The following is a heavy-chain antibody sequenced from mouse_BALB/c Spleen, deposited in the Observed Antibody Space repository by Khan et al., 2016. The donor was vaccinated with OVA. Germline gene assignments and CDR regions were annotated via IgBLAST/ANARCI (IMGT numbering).Heavy chain of an antibody. J-gene: IGHJ4*01. CDR3: ARDDYGAMDY. D-gene: IGHD2-4*01. CDR2: INTHSGVP. CDR1: GFTFTTAE. V-gene: IGHV9-4*02. Sequence: QVQLKQSGPELKKPGETVRISCKTSGFTFTTAEMQWVQKMPGKGLKWIGWINTHSGVPKYAEDFKGRFAFSLETSASTAYLQISNLKNEDTATYFCARDDYGAMDYWGQGTSVTVSS.